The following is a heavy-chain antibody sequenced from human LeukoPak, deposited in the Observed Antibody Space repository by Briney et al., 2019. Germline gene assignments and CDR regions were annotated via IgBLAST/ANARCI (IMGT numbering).Heavy chain of an antibody. D-gene: IGHD3-10*01. J-gene: IGHJ4*02. CDR3: ARGAVDGSGSYSYYFDY. CDR2: INHSGST. CDR1: GGSFSDYY. V-gene: IGHV4-34*01. Sequence: SETLSLTCAIYGGSFSDYYWSWLRQPPGKGLEWMGEINHSGSTNYNPSLKSRVTISVDTSKNQFSLKLSSVTAADTAVYYCARGAVDGSGSYSYYFDYWGQGTLVTVSS.